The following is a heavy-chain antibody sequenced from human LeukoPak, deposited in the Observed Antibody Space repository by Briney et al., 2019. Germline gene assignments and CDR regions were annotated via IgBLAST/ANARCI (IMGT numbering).Heavy chain of an antibody. D-gene: IGHD2-2*01. J-gene: IGHJ6*02. CDR1: GYTFTSYG. CDR2: ISAYNGNT. Sequence: GASVKVSCKASGYTFTSYGISWVRQAPGQGLEWMGWISAYNGNTNYAQKLQGRVTMTTDTSTSTAYMELRSLRSDDTAVYYCARVGLGYCSSTSCYRCYGMDVWGQGTTVTVSS. CDR3: ARVGLGYCSSTSCYRCYGMDV. V-gene: IGHV1-18*01.